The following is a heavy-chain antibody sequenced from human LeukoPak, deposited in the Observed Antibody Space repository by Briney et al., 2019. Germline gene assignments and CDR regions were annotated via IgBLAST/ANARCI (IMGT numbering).Heavy chain of an antibody. CDR3: AKDIGSSSWTPDY. Sequence: PGGSLRLSCAASGFTFDDYAMHWVRQAPGKGLEWVSGISWNSGSIGYADSVKGRFTISRDNAKNSLYLQMNSLGAEDTALYYCAKDIGSSSWTPDYWGQGTLVTVSS. CDR1: GFTFDDYA. J-gene: IGHJ4*02. V-gene: IGHV3-9*01. CDR2: ISWNSGSI. D-gene: IGHD6-13*01.